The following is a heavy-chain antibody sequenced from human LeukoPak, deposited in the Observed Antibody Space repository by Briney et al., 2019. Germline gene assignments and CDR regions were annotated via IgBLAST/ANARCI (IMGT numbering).Heavy chain of an antibody. CDR3: ARDLGFDTSGYDYYFDY. CDR2: ISWDGGST. Sequence: GGSLRLSCAASGFTLSSYTMHWVRQAPGKGLEWVSLISWDGGSTYYADSVKGRFTISRDNAKNSLYLQMNSLRAEDTAVYYCARDLGFDTSGYDYYFDYWGQGTLVTVSS. CDR1: GFTLSSYT. J-gene: IGHJ4*02. D-gene: IGHD5-12*01. V-gene: IGHV3-43*01.